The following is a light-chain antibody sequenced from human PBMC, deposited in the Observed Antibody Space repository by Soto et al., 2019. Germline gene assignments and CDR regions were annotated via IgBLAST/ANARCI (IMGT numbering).Light chain of an antibody. CDR1: QSISYR. Sequence: DIQMTQSPSTLSASVGDRVTIACRASQSISYRLAWYQQKSGKAPKLLIYDASSLESGVPSRFSGSGSGTEFTLTISSLQPDDFATYYCQQYNSYPWTFGQGTKVEIK. V-gene: IGKV1-5*01. CDR2: DAS. CDR3: QQYNSYPWT. J-gene: IGKJ1*01.